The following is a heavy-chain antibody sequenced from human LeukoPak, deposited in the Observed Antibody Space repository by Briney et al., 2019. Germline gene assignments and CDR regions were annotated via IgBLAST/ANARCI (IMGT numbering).Heavy chain of an antibody. V-gene: IGHV4-34*01. J-gene: IGHJ5*02. CDR3: ARGCSVLLWFGESAGWFGP. CDR1: GGSFSGYY. D-gene: IGHD3-10*01. CDR2: INHSGST. Sequence: SETLSLTCAVYGGSFSGYYWSWIRQPPGKGLEWIGEINHSGSTNYNPSLKSRVTISVDTSKNQFSLKLSSVTAADTAVYYCARGCSVLLWFGESAGWFGPWGQGTLVTVSS.